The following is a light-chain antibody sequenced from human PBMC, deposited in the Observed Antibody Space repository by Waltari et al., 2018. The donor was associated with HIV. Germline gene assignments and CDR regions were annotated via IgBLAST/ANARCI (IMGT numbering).Light chain of an antibody. CDR1: QAISTY. V-gene: IGKV1-39*01. Sequence: DIQLTQSPSSLSASLGDSVVITCRASQAISTYLNWYQQKPGKAPVRLVYSAYKLQPGAPSRFRGAGSGKDFSLSISGLQTEDFATYFCQQSYGFPFNFGPGT. CDR2: SAY. CDR3: QQSYGFPFN. J-gene: IGKJ3*01.